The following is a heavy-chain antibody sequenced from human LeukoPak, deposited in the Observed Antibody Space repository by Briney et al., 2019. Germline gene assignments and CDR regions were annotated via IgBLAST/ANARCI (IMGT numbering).Heavy chain of an antibody. J-gene: IGHJ3*02. D-gene: IGHD2-2*01. V-gene: IGHV1-69*01. CDR3: ANYCSSTSCYAAFDI. CDR2: IIPIFGTA. Sequence: SVKVSCKASGGTFTSYAISWVRQAPGQGLEWMGGIIPIFGTANYAQKFQGRVTITADESTSTAYMELSSLRSEDTAVYYCANYCSSTSCYAAFDIWGQGTMVTVSS. CDR1: GGTFTSYA.